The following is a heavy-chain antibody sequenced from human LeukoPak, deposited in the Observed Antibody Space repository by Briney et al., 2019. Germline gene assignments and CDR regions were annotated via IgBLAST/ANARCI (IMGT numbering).Heavy chain of an antibody. J-gene: IGHJ4*02. D-gene: IGHD6-19*01. CDR2: ISGSGGSGGST. CDR1: GFTFSSYA. V-gene: IGHV3-23*01. CDR3: TREAYDFSASGWFHKFFDY. Sequence: GGSLRLSCAASGFTFSSYAMSWVRQAPGKGLEWVSGISGSGGSGGSTYYADSVKGRFTISRDNSKNTVYLQMNSLGAEDTAVYYCTREAYDFSASGWFHKFFDYWGRGTLVTVSS.